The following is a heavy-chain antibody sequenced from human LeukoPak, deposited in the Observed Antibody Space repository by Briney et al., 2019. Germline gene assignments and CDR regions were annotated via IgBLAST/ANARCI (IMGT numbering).Heavy chain of an antibody. D-gene: IGHD2-15*01. CDR1: GYSFTNWG. CDR2: ISTYNGDT. CDR3: ARGDDGASSSTPKGWWVDY. Sequence: ASVKVSCKASGYSFTNWGITWVRQAPGQGLEWMGWISTYNGDTNSAQNLQGRITMTRDTSTNTAFMKLRSLRSDDTAVYYCARGDDGASSSTPKGWWVDYWGQGTLVTVSS. V-gene: IGHV1-18*01. J-gene: IGHJ4*02.